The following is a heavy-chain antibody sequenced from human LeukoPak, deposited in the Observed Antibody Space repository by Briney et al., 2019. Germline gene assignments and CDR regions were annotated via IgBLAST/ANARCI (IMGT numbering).Heavy chain of an antibody. CDR3: TTDYRGRWGGDY. CDR1: GFTFSSAW. J-gene: IGHJ4*02. Sequence: PGGSLRLSCAASGFTFSSAWMGWVRQAPGKGLEWVGHTKTKTDDGATVYAAPVKGRFTISRDDSIHMLYLQMNSLKTEDTAVYYCTTDYRGRWGGDYWGQGTLVTVSS. V-gene: IGHV3-15*01. D-gene: IGHD1-26*01. CDR2: TKTKTDDGAT.